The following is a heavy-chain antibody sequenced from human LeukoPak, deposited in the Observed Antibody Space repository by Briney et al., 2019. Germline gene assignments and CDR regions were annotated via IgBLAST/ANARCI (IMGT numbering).Heavy chain of an antibody. D-gene: IGHD3-22*01. Sequence: SETLSLTCTVSGGSTSSSSFYWGWIRQPPGKGLECIGRISYSGRTYYNPSLQSRVTISVDASKNQFSLRLSSVTAADTAVYYCARLRAYYYDSSGYYNFDFWGQGTLVTVSS. CDR2: ISYSGRT. CDR1: GGSTSSSSFY. CDR3: ARLRAYYYDSSGYYNFDF. V-gene: IGHV4-39*01. J-gene: IGHJ4*02.